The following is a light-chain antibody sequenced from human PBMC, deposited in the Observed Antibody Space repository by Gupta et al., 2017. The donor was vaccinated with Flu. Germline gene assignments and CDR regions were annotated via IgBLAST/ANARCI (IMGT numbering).Light chain of an antibody. CDR2: RNN. V-gene: IGLV1-47*01. J-gene: IGLJ3*02. Sequence: QSVLTQPPSASGTPGQRVTISCSGSSSNIGSNYVYWYQQLPGPAPKLLIYRNNQRPSGVPDRFSGSKSGTSASLAISGLRSEDEADYYCAACDDSRSGWVFGGGTKLTVL. CDR1: SSNIGSNY. CDR3: AACDDSRSGWV.